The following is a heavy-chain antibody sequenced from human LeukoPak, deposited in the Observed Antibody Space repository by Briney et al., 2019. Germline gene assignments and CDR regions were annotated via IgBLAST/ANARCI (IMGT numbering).Heavy chain of an antibody. Sequence: GASVKVSCKASGYTFTGYYMHWVRQAPGQGLEWMGWINPNSGGTNYAQKFQGRVTMTRDTSISTAYMELSRLRSDDTAVYYCASPSSRTDYYYYGMDVWGQGTTVTVSS. J-gene: IGHJ6*02. D-gene: IGHD6-13*01. CDR2: INPNSGGT. V-gene: IGHV1-2*02. CDR1: GYTFTGYY. CDR3: ASPSSRTDYYYYGMDV.